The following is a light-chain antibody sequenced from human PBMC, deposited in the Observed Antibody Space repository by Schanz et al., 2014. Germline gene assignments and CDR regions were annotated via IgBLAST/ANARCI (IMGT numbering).Light chain of an antibody. Sequence: EIVMTQSPVTLSVSPGERATLSCRASQSVSTYLAWYQQKPGQAPRLLIYGVFNRATGIPDRFSGSGSGTDFTLTISRLEPEDFAVYYCQQYGNSPLTFGQGTRLDIK. V-gene: IGKV3-20*01. CDR2: GVF. CDR1: QSVSTY. J-gene: IGKJ5*01. CDR3: QQYGNSPLT.